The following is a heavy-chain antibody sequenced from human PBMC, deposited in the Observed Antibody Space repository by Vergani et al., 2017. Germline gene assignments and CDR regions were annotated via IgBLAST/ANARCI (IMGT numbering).Heavy chain of an antibody. V-gene: IGHV4-59*01. CDR3: ARYAVGAEYYFDY. Sequence: VQLQESGPGLVKPSETLSLTCTVSGGSISSYYWSWIRQPPGKGLEWIGYIYYSGSTNYNPSLKSRVTISVDTSKNQFSLKLSSVTAADTAVYYCARYAVGAEYYFDYWGQGTLVTVSS. J-gene: IGHJ4*02. CDR2: IYYSGST. D-gene: IGHD1-26*01. CDR1: GGSISSYY.